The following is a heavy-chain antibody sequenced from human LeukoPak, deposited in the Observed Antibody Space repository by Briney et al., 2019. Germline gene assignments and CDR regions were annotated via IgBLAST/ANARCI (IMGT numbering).Heavy chain of an antibody. J-gene: IGHJ5*02. Sequence: ASVKVSCKASGYTFTSYGISWVRQAPGQGLEWMGWISAYNGNTNYAQKLQGGVTMTTDTSTSTAYMELRSLRSDDTAVYYCARDDGIETRITIFGVEKHDWFDPWGQGTLVTVSS. CDR3: ARDDGIETRITIFGVEKHDWFDP. D-gene: IGHD3-3*01. V-gene: IGHV1-18*01. CDR1: GYTFTSYG. CDR2: ISAYNGNT.